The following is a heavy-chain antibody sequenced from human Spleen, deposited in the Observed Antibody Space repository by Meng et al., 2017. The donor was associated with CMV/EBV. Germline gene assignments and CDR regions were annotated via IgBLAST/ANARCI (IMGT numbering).Heavy chain of an antibody. J-gene: IGHJ4*02. D-gene: IGHD4-23*01. CDR2: IYYSGST. V-gene: IGHV4-61*01. CDR3: ARGPTVAKMGFDY. CDR1: GGSVSSGSYY. Sequence: VSGGSVSSGSYYWSWIRQPPGKGLEWIGYIYYSGSTNYNPSLKSRVTISVDTSKNQFSLKLSSVTAADTAVYYCARGPTVAKMGFDYWGQGTLVTVSS.